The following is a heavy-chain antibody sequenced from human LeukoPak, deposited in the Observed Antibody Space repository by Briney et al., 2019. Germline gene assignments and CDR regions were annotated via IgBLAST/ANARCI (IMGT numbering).Heavy chain of an antibody. CDR1: GITFSSYG. V-gene: IGHV3-23*01. CDR3: ALQRTLWQQLLDY. Sequence: PGGSLRLSCAASGITFSSYGMSWVRQAPGKGLEWVSSISSTGGTTYYADSVKGRFTISRDNSKNTLYLQMNSLRVEDTAVYYCALQRTLWQQLLDYWGQGTLVTVAS. D-gene: IGHD6-13*01. CDR2: ISSTGGTT. J-gene: IGHJ4*02.